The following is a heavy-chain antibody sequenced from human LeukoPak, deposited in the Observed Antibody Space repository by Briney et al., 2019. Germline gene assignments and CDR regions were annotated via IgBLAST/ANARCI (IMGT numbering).Heavy chain of an antibody. CDR1: GGSISSGDYY. D-gene: IGHD2-15*01. Sequence: PSQTLSLTCTVSGGSISSGDYYWSWIRQPPGKGLEWIGYIYYSGSTYYNPSLKSRVTISVDTSKNQFSLKLTSVTAADTAVYYCARRGPALTHYYYMDVWGKGTTVTVSS. V-gene: IGHV4-30-4*01. J-gene: IGHJ6*03. CDR2: IYYSGST. CDR3: ARRGPALTHYYYMDV.